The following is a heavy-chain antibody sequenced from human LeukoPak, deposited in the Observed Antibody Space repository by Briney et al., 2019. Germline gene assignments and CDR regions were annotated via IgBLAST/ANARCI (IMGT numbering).Heavy chain of an antibody. D-gene: IGHD6-19*01. CDR3: ASEVAGTSPQSY. CDR1: GFTFSSYA. V-gene: IGHV3-23*01. J-gene: IGHJ4*02. CDR2: ISGSGSGGRT. Sequence: TGGSLRLSCAASGFTFSSYAMAWVRQAPGKGLEWVSAISGSGSGGRTEYADSVKGRFTISRDNSKNTLYLQMNSLRAEDTAVYYCASEVAGTSPQSYWGRGTLVTVSS.